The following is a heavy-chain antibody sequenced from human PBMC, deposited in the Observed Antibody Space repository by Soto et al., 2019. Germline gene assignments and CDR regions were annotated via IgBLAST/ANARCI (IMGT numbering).Heavy chain of an antibody. J-gene: IGHJ6*02. CDR2: ISSSSSYI. D-gene: IGHD5-18*01. CDR3: ARGTPSYGFYYGMDV. CDR1: GFTFSSYS. V-gene: IGHV3-21*01. Sequence: GSLRLSCAASGFTFSSYSMNWVRQAPGKGLEWVSSISSSSSYIYYADSVKGRFTISRDNAKNSLYLQMNSLRAEDTAVYYCARGTPSYGFYYGMDVWGQGTTVTVSS.